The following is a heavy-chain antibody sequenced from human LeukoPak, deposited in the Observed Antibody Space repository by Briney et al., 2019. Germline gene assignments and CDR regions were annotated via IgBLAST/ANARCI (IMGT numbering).Heavy chain of an antibody. J-gene: IGHJ4*02. CDR2: INPNSGGT. V-gene: IGHV1-2*02. D-gene: IGHD3-22*01. CDR1: GYTFTGYY. Sequence: ASVKVSCKASGYTFTGYYMHWVRQAPGQGLEWMGWINPNSGGTNYAQKFQGRVTMTRDTSISTAYMELSRLRSDDTAVYYCARKLPSYYDSSGYLTWGQGTLVTVSS. CDR3: ARKLPSYYDSSGYLT.